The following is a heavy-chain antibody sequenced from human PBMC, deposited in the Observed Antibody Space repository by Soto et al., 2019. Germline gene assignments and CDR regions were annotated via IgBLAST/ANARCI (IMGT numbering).Heavy chain of an antibody. V-gene: IGHV2-70*01. CDR3: ARILKPGTFDWLQCDC. Sequence: SGPQLVNPTQTYTLSRPYSGLSLNTRQISVTLIRQPPGKALEWLALINWRDNKYYTTSLKTRLTLSKDTSKNQVVLTLTNMDPVDTGTYYCARILKPGTFDWLQCDCWGQGTRFT. J-gene: IGHJ4*01. CDR1: GLSLNTRQIS. CDR2: INWRDNK. D-gene: IGHD3-9*01.